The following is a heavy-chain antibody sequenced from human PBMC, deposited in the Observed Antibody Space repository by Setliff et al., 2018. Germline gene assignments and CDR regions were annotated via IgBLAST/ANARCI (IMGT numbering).Heavy chain of an antibody. CDR2: IIPIFGTA. V-gene: IGHV1-69*13. Sequence: SVKVSCKASGGTFSSYAISWVRQAPGQGLEWMGGIIPIFGTANYAQKFQGRVTITADESTSTAYMELSRLRSEDTAVYYCARSPPNRGVGQGHHMDVWGKGTTVTVSS. CDR3: ARSPPNRGVGQGHHMDV. CDR1: GGTFSSYA. D-gene: IGHD1-26*01. J-gene: IGHJ6*03.